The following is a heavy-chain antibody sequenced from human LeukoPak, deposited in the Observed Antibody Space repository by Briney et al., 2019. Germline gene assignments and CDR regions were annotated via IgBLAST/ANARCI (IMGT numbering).Heavy chain of an antibody. CDR3: ARALRPRWYVGWGMFDY. CDR2: INHSGST. CDR1: GGSFSGYY. J-gene: IGHJ4*02. Sequence: SETLSLTCAVYGGSFSGYYWSWIRQPPGKGLEWIGEINHSGSTNYNPSLKSRVTISVDTSKNQFSLKLSSVTAADTAVYYCARALRPRWYVGWGMFDYWGQGTLVTVSS. V-gene: IGHV4-34*01. D-gene: IGHD6-13*01.